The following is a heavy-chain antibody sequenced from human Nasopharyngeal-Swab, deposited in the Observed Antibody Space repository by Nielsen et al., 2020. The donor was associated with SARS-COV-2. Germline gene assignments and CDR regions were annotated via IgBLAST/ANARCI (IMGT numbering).Heavy chain of an antibody. J-gene: IGHJ6*02. CDR1: GFDFSIYW. CDR2: INGDGTER. Sequence: GGSLRLSCAASGFDFSIYWMSWVRQAPGKGLEWVANINGDGTERNYVDSVKGRYTISRDNAKGSVYLEMNSLKVEDTAVYYCARWAWFQVDAWGQGTTVTVSS. V-gene: IGHV3-7*01. CDR3: ARWAWFQVDA. D-gene: IGHD3-9*01.